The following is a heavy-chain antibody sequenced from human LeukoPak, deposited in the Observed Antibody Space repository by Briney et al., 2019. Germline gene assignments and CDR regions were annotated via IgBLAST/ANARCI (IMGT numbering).Heavy chain of an antibody. D-gene: IGHD1-1*01. V-gene: IGHV3-7*01. J-gene: IGHJ6*02. CDR1: GFTFSESW. CDR3: ATYSNWVAGDV. CDR2: IKEDGSEK. Sequence: GGSLRLSCAASGFTFSESWMSRVRQAPGQGLEWVAAIKEDGSEKDYVDSVKGRFTISRDNAKNSLYLQMDSLRAEDTAVYHCATYSNWVAGDVWGQGTTVSVSS.